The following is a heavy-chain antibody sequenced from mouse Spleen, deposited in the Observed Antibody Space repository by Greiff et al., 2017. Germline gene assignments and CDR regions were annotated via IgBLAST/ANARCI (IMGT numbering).Heavy chain of an antibody. V-gene: IGHV1-52*01. CDR1: GYTFTSYW. Sequence: VQLQQPGAELVRPGSSVKLSCKASGYTFTSYWMHWVKQRPIQGLEWIGNIDPSDSETHYNQKFKDKATLTVDKSSSTAYMQLSSLTSEDSAVYYCAREGDGNYVDYWGQGTTLTVSS. CDR3: AREGDGNYVDY. D-gene: IGHD2-1*01. CDR2: IDPSDSET. J-gene: IGHJ2*01.